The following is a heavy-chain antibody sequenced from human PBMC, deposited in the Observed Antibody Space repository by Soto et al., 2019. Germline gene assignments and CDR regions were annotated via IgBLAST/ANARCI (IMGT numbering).Heavy chain of an antibody. J-gene: IGHJ6*02. D-gene: IGHD2-8*01. CDR3: AREIVLMVYATGMDV. V-gene: IGHV1-18*01. CDR2: ISAYNGNT. CDR1: GYTFTSYG. Sequence: GASVKVSCKASGYTFTSYGISWVRQAPGQGLEWMGWISAYNGNTNYAQKLQGRVTMTTDTSTSTAYMELRSLRSDDTAVYYCAREIVLMVYATGMDVRGQGTTVTVSS.